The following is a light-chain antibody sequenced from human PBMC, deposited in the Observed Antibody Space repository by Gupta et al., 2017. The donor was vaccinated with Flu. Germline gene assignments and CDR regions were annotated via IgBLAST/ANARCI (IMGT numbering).Light chain of an antibody. CDR2: AAS. J-gene: IGKJ1*01. Sequence: EIVLTQSPGTLSLSPGERATLSCRASQSVSSNYLSWYQQKPSQAPRLLIYAASSRATGIPDWFSGSGSGTDFTLTISRLDPEDFAVYYYQPYGSPLTFGKGTKVEIK. CDR3: QPYGSPLT. V-gene: IGKV3-20*01. CDR1: QSVSSNY.